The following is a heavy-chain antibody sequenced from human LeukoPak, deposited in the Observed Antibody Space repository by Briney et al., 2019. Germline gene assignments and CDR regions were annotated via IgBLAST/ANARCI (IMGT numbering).Heavy chain of an antibody. J-gene: IGHJ3*02. CDR2: IYYSGST. CDR3: ARSYLGGAFDI. CDR1: GGSISSGGYY. D-gene: IGHD3-10*01. V-gene: IGHV4-31*03. Sequence: SQTLSLTCTVSGGSISSGGYYWRWIRQHPGKGLEWIGYIYYSGSTYYNPSLKSRVTISVDTSKNQFSLKLSSVTAADTAVYYCARSYLGGAFDIWGQGTMVTVSS.